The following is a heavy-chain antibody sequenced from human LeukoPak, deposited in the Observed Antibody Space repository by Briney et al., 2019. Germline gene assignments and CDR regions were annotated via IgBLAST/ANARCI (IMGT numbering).Heavy chain of an antibody. V-gene: IGHV1-2*02. CDR1: GYTFTASF. J-gene: IGHJ2*01. CDR3: ARGAMVVTGMNWYFDL. Sequence: GASVKVSCKASGYTFTASFLHWVRQAPGQGLEWMGWINPSSGDTNSVQKFQDRVTMTRDTSINTAYMELSRPRSDDTAVYYCARGAMVVTGMNWYFDLWGRGTLVTVSS. D-gene: IGHD2-21*02. CDR2: INPSSGDT.